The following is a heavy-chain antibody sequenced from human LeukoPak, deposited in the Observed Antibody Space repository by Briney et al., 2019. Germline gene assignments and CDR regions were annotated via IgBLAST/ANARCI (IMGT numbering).Heavy chain of an antibody. CDR3: AREGGIQLWSDY. CDR2: IKQDGSEK. D-gene: IGHD5-18*01. V-gene: IGHV3-7*03. Sequence: GGSLRLSSSASGFTFSTYWMSWVRQAPGKGLEWVANIKQDGSEKYYVDSVKGRFTISRDNAKNSLYLQMNSLRAEDTAVYYCAREGGIQLWSDYWGQGTLVTVSS. J-gene: IGHJ4*02. CDR1: GFTFSTYW.